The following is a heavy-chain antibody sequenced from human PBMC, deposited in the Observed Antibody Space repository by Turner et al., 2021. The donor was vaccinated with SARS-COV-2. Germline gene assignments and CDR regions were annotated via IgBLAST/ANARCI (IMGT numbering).Heavy chain of an antibody. CDR3: AKMASSSWYFDY. CDR2: IKQDVSEK. CDR1: GFTFSSYW. V-gene: IGHV3-7*03. J-gene: IGHJ4*02. Sequence: EVQLVESGGGLVQPGGSLRISCAASGFTFSSYWMSWVRQAPGNGLEWVANIKQDVSEKFYVDSVKGRFTISRDNAKNSLYLQMNSLRAEDTAVYYCAKMASSSWYFDYWGQGTLVTVSS. D-gene: IGHD6-13*01.